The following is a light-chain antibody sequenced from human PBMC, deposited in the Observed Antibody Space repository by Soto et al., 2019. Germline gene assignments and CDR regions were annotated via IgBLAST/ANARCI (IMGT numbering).Light chain of an antibody. CDR3: QVWDSSSDHWV. CDR2: ADS. CDR1: NIGFKS. Sequence: SYELTQPPSVSVAPGQTARITCGGNNIGFKSVHWCHQRPGQAPVLVVYADSDRPSGIPERFSGSNSGNTATLTISRVEAGDEADYYCQVWDSSSDHWVFGGGTELTVL. J-gene: IGLJ3*02. V-gene: IGLV3-21*02.